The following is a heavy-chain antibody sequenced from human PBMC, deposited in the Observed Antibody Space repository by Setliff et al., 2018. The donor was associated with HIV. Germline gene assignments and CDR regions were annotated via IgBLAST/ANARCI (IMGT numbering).Heavy chain of an antibody. J-gene: IGHJ5*02. CDR2: ISNDGGRE. D-gene: IGHD5-12*01. CDR1: GFTFTNYW. V-gene: IGHV3-7*01. Sequence: GGSLRLSCAASGFTFTNYWMAWIRQAPGRGLEWAAIISNDGGREYYVDSVKGRFTISRDNAKSSLYLQMDSLRAEDTAVYYCARVASGYDYGWLDPWGQGTLVTVSS. CDR3: ARVASGYDYGWLDP.